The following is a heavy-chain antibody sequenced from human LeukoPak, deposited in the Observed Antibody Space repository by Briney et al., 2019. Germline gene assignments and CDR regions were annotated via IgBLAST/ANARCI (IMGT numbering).Heavy chain of an antibody. CDR3: ARKGGDYDFWSAMDV. CDR1: GYTFTSYY. D-gene: IGHD3-3*01. Sequence: GASVKVSCKASGYTFTSYYMHWVRQAPGQGLEWMGIINPSGGSTSYAQKFQGRVTMTRDTSTSTAYMELSSLRSEDTAVYYCARKGGDYDFWSAMDVWGKGTTVTVSS. V-gene: IGHV1-46*03. J-gene: IGHJ6*04. CDR2: INPSGGST.